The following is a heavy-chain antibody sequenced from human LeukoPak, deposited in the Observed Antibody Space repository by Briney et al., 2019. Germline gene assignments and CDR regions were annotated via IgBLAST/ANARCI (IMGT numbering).Heavy chain of an antibody. J-gene: IGHJ4*02. V-gene: IGHV3-11*01. D-gene: IGHD4-23*01. CDR1: GFIFSDYY. CDR2: ISGSGSSI. CDR3: AISGNGGNSLWNY. Sequence: PGGSLRLSCAASGFIFSDYYMTWIRQAPGKGLEWVSYISGSGSSIDYADSVKGRFTISRDNAKNSLYLQMNSLRAEDTAVYYCAISGNGGNSLWNYWGQGTLVTVSS.